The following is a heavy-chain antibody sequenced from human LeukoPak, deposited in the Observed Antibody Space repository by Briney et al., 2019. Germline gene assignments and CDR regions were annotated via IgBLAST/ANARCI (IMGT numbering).Heavy chain of an antibody. V-gene: IGHV1-18*01. CDR2: ISAYNGNK. J-gene: IGHJ6*03. D-gene: IGHD3-9*01. CDR1: GYTFISYG. CDR3: ARVGRINYFDWLPKSQTYYYYYMDV. Sequence: VASVKVSCKASGYTFISYGISWVRQAPGQGLEWMGWISAYNGNKNYAQKLQGRVTMTTDTSTSTAYMELRSLRSDDTAVYYCARVGRINYFDWLPKSQTYYYYYMDVWGKGTTVTVSS.